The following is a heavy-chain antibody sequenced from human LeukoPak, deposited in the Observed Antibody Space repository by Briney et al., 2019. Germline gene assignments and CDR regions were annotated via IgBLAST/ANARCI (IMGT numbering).Heavy chain of an antibody. CDR3: ARGTGDSSGYYSVDPGDYGMDV. Sequence: SGTLSLTCAVSGGSISSSNWWSWVRQPPGKGLEWIGEIYHSGSTNYNPSLKSRVTISVDKSKNQFSLKLSSVTAADTAVYYCARGTGDSSGYYSVDPGDYGMDVWGQGTTVTVSS. V-gene: IGHV4-4*02. CDR1: GGSISSSNW. J-gene: IGHJ6*02. CDR2: IYHSGST. D-gene: IGHD3-22*01.